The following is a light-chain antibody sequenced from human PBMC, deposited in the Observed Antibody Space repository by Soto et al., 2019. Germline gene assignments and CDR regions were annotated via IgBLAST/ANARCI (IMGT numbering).Light chain of an antibody. CDR2: KAS. CDR1: QSISDW. CDR3: QQYDSFPYMYT. Sequence: DIQMTQSPSTLSASIGERVIITCRASQSISDWLAWYQQKPGKAPKLLIYKASSLQSGVPSRFSGSGSGTEFTLTISSLQPDDFATYYCQQYDSFPYMYTFGQGTKLEIK. V-gene: IGKV1-5*03. J-gene: IGKJ2*01.